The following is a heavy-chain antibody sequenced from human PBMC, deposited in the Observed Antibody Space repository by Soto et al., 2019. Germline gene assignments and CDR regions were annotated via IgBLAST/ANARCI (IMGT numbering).Heavy chain of an antibody. V-gene: IGHV3-23*01. J-gene: IGHJ4*02. Sequence: AGGSLRLSCAASGFTFARYALNWVRQAPGKGLEWVSSISINGRSTYYADSVKGRFTISADNSKNTVYLQMNSLRAEDTAVYHWTEGGGATGGDYWGQGTLVTVSS. CDR1: GFTFARYA. CDR3: TEGGGATGGDY. CDR2: ISINGRST. D-gene: IGHD1-26*01.